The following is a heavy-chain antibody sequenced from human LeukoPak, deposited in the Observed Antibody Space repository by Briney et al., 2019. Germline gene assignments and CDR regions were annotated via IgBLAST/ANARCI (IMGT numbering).Heavy chain of an antibody. CDR2: IGSDNKP. CDR3: ARDLHYYVAMDV. D-gene: IGHD3-10*02. V-gene: IGHV3-53*01. J-gene: IGHJ6*02. CDR1: GGSISSSNYY. Sequence: ETLSLTCTVSGGSISSSNYYWVWIRQPPGKGLEWVSSIGSDNKPHYSESVKGRFAISRDNSKNTLFLQLHNLRVEDTALYYCARDLHYYVAMDVWGQGTTVTVSS.